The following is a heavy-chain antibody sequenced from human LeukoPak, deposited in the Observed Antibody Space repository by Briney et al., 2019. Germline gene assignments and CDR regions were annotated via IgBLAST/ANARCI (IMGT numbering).Heavy chain of an antibody. CDR2: ISYDGSNE. CDR3: ATYRQVLLSFES. J-gene: IGHJ4*02. CDR1: GFTFNYYS. Sequence: PGGSLRLSCAASGFTFNYYSTHWVRQAPGKGLEWVAGISYDGSNEYYADAMKGRFTISRDNSKNTLYLQMSSLRAEDTAVYYCATYRQVLLSFESWGQGTLVTVSS. D-gene: IGHD2/OR15-2a*01. V-gene: IGHV3-30*04.